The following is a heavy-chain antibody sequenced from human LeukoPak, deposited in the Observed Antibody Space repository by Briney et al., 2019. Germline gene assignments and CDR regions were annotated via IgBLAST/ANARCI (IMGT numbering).Heavy chain of an antibody. V-gene: IGHV3-48*03. CDR3: ARFNTHLFGVVIIGRGYGMDV. Sequence: PGGSLRLSCAASGFTFSSYEMNWVRQAPGKGLEWVSYISSSGSTIYYADSVKGRFTISRDNAKNSLYLQMNSLRAEDTAAYYCARFNTHLFGVVIIGRGYGMDVWGQGTTVTVSS. D-gene: IGHD3-3*01. J-gene: IGHJ6*02. CDR2: ISSSGSTI. CDR1: GFTFSSYE.